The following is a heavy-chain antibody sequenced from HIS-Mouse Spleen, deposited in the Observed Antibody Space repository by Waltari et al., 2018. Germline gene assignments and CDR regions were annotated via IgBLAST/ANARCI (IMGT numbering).Heavy chain of an antibody. CDR3: AKDGAARPLDY. V-gene: IGHV3-23*01. D-gene: IGHD6-6*01. Sequence: EVQLLESGGGLVQPGGSLRLSCAASGFTFSSYAMSWVRQAPGKGLGCVSAIRGSGGSTYYADSVKGRFTISRDNSKNTLYLQMNSLRAEDTAVYYCAKDGAARPLDYWGQGTLVTVSS. J-gene: IGHJ4*02. CDR1: GFTFSSYA. CDR2: IRGSGGST.